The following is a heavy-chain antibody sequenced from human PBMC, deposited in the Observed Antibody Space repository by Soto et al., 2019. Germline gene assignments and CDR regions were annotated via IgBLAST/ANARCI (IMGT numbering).Heavy chain of an antibody. J-gene: IGHJ4*02. CDR2: IYYSGST. CDR1: GGSISSSSYY. V-gene: IGHV4-39*01. Sequence: PSETLSLTCTVSGGSISSSSYYWGWIRQPPGKGLEWIGSIYYSGSTYYNPSLKSRVTISVDTSKNKLSLKLSSVTAADTAVYYCARDAMGYSYGFDYWGQGTLVTVSS. D-gene: IGHD5-18*01. CDR3: ARDAMGYSYGFDY.